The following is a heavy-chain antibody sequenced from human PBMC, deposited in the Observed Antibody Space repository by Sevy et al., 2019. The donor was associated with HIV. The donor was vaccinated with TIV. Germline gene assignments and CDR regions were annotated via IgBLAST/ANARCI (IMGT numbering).Heavy chain of an antibody. J-gene: IGHJ6*02. Sequence: GGSLRLSCVVSGFSVSSNYMSWVRQAPGKGLEWVSNIYSDGRTYYADSVRGRFTISRETSKNKVYLEMKSLRAEDKAVYYCTREDIVLGEDNYYGMDVWGHGTTVTVSS. CDR1: GFSVSSNY. V-gene: IGHV3-53*01. D-gene: IGHD2-15*01. CDR2: IYSDGRT. CDR3: TREDIVLGEDNYYGMDV.